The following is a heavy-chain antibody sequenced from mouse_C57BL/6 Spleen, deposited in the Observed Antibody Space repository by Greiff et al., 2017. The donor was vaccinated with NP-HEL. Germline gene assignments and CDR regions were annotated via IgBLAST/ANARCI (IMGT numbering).Heavy chain of an antibody. CDR1: GYSITSGYD. Sequence: DVKLQESGPGMVKPSQSLSLTCTVTGYSITSGYDWHWIRHFPGNKLEWMGYISYSGSTNYNPSLKSRISITHDTSKNHFFLKLNSVTTEDTATYYCARDSRDLSPFAYWGQGTLVTVSA. J-gene: IGHJ3*01. CDR2: ISYSGST. D-gene: IGHD1-1*01. CDR3: ARDSRDLSPFAY. V-gene: IGHV3-1*01.